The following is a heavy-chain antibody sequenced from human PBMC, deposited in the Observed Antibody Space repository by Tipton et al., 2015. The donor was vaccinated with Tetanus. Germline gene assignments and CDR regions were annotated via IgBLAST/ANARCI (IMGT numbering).Heavy chain of an antibody. CDR3: ARIGWLQQNKPAFDI. D-gene: IGHD6-19*01. CDR2: VDYSGTT. Sequence: TLSLTCTVSGGSISTYYWNWIRQSPGKGLEWIGYVDYSGTTNYNPSLKSRVSISVDTSKNQFSLELTSVTAADTAVYYCARIGWLQQNKPAFDIWGQGTVVTVSS. J-gene: IGHJ3*02. CDR1: GGSISTYY. V-gene: IGHV4-59*07.